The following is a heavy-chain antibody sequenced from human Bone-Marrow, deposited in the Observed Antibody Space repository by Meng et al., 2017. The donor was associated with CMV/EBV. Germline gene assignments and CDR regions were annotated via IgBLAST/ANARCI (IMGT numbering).Heavy chain of an antibody. CDR3: ARGLGYCSSTSCYFNWFDP. CDR1: GGSISRNGYY. Sequence: SETLSLTCSVSGGSISRNGYYWAWIRQPPGKGLEWIGSIYYEGSTYYSPSLKSRATISVQTSKNQFSLKVFSVTAADTAVYYCARGLGYCSSTSCYFNWFDPWGQGTLVTVSS. CDR2: IYYEGST. D-gene: IGHD2-2*01. V-gene: IGHV4-39*07. J-gene: IGHJ5*02.